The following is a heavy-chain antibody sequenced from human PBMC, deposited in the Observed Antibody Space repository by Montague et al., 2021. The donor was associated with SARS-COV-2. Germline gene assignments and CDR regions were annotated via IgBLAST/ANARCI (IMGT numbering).Heavy chain of an antibody. CDR3: ARSTFYSSGWWDNWYFDF. Sequence: SETLSLTCTASGGSISSYYWSWIRQPAGKGLEWIGRFYTTGSTNYNPSLKSRVTMSVDTSKNQFSLKLSSVTAADTAVYYCARSTFYSSGWWDNWYFDFWGRGTLVTVSS. CDR2: FYTTGST. D-gene: IGHD6-19*01. V-gene: IGHV4-4*07. J-gene: IGHJ2*01. CDR1: GGSISSYY.